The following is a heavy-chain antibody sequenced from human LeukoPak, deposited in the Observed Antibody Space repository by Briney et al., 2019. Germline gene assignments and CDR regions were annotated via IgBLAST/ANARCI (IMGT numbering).Heavy chain of an antibody. CDR2: ISSSSSTI. CDR3: ARSYPYYYDSSSYYQSYYYYYMDV. J-gene: IGHJ6*03. D-gene: IGHD3-22*01. CDR1: GFTFSSYS. Sequence: PGGSLRLSCAASGFTFSSYSMNWVRQAPGKGLEWVSYISSSSSTIYYADSVKGRFTISRDNAKNSLYLQMNSLRAEDTAVYYCARSYPYYYDSSSYYQSYYYYYMDVWGKGTTVTVSS. V-gene: IGHV3-48*04.